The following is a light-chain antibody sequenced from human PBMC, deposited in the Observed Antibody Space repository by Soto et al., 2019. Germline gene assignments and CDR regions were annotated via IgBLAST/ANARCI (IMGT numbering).Light chain of an antibody. CDR3: QQYNTYPWT. V-gene: IGKV1-5*03. Sequence: DIQMTQSPSTLSGSVGDRVTITCRASQTISSWLAWYQQKPGKAPKLLIYKASTLKSGVPSRFSGSGSGTEFTLTISSLQPDDFATYYCQQYNTYPWTFGRGTKVDI. CDR2: KAS. J-gene: IGKJ1*01. CDR1: QTISSW.